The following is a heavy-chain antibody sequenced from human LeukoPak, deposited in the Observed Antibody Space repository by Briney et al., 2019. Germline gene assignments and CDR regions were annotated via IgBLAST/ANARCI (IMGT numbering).Heavy chain of an antibody. V-gene: IGHV1-2*02. CDR3: SGRYGPGPV. Sequence: ASVKVSCKASGYTFAAHHIHWVRQAPEQGLEWMGWILPDGRDTKYSQKFQDRMTLTTDTSTNTAYMELSRLKPDDTAVYYCSGRYGPGPVWGQGTLISASP. CDR1: GYTFAAHH. D-gene: IGHD3-10*01. CDR2: ILPDGRDT. J-gene: IGHJ4*02.